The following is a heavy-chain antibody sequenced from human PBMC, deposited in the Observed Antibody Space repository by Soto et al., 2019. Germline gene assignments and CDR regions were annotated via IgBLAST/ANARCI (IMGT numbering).Heavy chain of an antibody. CDR3: ARWGTTGGLNV. CDR2: TSYDGSNK. Sequence: QVQLVESGGGVVQPLTSLRLSCVGSGFTFRIYVIHWVRQAPGKGLEWVALTSYDGSNKYYDDSVKGRFTISRDNSRNKVDLQMESLRIEDTALYYCARWGTTGGLNVWGQGTLVSVSS. CDR1: GFTFRIYV. V-gene: IGHV3-30*19. J-gene: IGHJ4*02. D-gene: IGHD3-16*01.